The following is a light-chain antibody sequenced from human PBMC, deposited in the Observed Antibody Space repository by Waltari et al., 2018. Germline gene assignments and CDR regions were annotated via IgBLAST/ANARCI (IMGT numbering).Light chain of an antibody. Sequence: QSALTQPASVSGSPGQSITISCTGTSSDVGGYNYVSWYQQHPGKAPQLMIFDVSKRPSGVCNRFSGSKSGNTASLTISVLQAEDEAEYYCSSYTSSSTHVVFGGGTKLTVL. CDR2: DVS. CDR3: SSYTSSSTHVV. V-gene: IGLV2-14*01. J-gene: IGLJ2*01. CDR1: SSDVGGYNY.